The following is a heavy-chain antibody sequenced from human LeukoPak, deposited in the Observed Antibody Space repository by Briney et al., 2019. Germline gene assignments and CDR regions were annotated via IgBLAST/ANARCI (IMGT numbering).Heavy chain of an antibody. CDR3: ARDDAFDI. V-gene: IGHV3-7*01. Sequence: PGGSLRLSCAASGFTFSSYSMTWVRQAPGEGLEGVANINQDGSEKYYVDAVKGRFAISRDNAKNSLYLQMNSLRAEDTAVYYCARDDAFDIWGQGTMVTVSS. CDR2: INQDGSEK. J-gene: IGHJ3*02. CDR1: GFTFSSYS.